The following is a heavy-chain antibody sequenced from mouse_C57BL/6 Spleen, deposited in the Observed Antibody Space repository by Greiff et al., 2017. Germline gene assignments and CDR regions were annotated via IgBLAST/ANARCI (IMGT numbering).Heavy chain of an antibody. CDR2: ISDGGSYT. Sequence: EVQLQESGGGLVKPGGSLKLSCAASGFTFSSYAMSWVRQTPEKRLEWVATISDGGSYTYYPDNVKGRFTISRDNAKNNLYLQMSHLKSEDTAMYYCARDITTGDYFDYWGQGTTLTVSS. CDR1: GFTFSSYA. V-gene: IGHV5-4*01. D-gene: IGHD1-1*01. CDR3: ARDITTGDYFDY. J-gene: IGHJ2*01.